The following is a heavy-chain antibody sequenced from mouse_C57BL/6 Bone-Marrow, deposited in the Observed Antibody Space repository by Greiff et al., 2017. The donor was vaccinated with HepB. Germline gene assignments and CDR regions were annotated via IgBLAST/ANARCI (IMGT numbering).Heavy chain of an antibody. J-gene: IGHJ4*01. Sequence: VQLQQSGAELVRPGASVKLSCTASGFNIKDDYMHWVKQRPEQGLEWIGWIDPENGDTEYASKFQGKATITADTSSNKAYLQLSSLTSEDTAVYYCTTGGAMDDWGQGTSVTVSS. CDR2: IDPENGDT. CDR3: TTGGAMDD. V-gene: IGHV14-4*01. D-gene: IGHD1-1*02. CDR1: GFNIKDDY.